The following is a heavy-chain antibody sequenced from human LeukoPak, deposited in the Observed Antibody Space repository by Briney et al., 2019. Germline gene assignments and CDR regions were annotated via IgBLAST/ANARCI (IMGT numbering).Heavy chain of an antibody. V-gene: IGHV1-46*01. D-gene: IGHD3-10*01. CDR3: ARVTGSNYQFRSGSYYKHSMGRYFDY. CDR1: GYTFTSYY. Sequence: ASVKVSCKASGYTFTSYYMHWVRQAPGQGLEWMGIINPSGGSTSYAQKFQGRVTMTRDTSTSTVYMELSSLRSEDTAVYYCARVTGSNYQFRSGSYYKHSMGRYFDYWGQGTLVTVSS. CDR2: INPSGGST. J-gene: IGHJ4*02.